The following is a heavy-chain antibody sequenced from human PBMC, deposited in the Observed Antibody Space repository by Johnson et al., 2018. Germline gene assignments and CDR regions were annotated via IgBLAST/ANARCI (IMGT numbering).Heavy chain of an antibody. V-gene: IGHV3-7*01. Sequence: VQLQESGGGVVQPGGSLRLSCAASGFSLSSYWMSWVRQAPGKGLEWVANIKQDGSERFYGDFVKGRFTISRDTAMNSLVLQMNTLRAEDTAGYYCVREKYYNSDHYDFDIWGQGTMVTVSS. CDR2: IKQDGSER. D-gene: IGHD2/OR15-2a*01. CDR1: GFSLSSYW. J-gene: IGHJ3*02. CDR3: VREKYYNSDHYDFDI.